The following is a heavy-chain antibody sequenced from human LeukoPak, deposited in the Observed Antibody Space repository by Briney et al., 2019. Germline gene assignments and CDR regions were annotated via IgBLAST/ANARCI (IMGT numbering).Heavy chain of an antibody. CDR2: IYPGDSDT. Sequence: GESLKISCKGSGYSFTSYWIGWVRQMPGKGLEWMGIIYPGDSDTRYSPSFQGQVTIAADKSISTAYLQWSSLKASDTAMYYCARLDDYGEPQDDAFDIWGQGTMVTVSS. CDR3: ARLDDYGEPQDDAFDI. CDR1: GYSFTSYW. D-gene: IGHD4-17*01. V-gene: IGHV5-51*01. J-gene: IGHJ3*02.